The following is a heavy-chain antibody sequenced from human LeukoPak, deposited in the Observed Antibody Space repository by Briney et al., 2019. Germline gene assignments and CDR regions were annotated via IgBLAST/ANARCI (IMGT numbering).Heavy chain of an antibody. J-gene: IGHJ5*02. CDR3: AREQVVPAAENWFDP. Sequence: PSETLSLTCTVSGGSISSYYWSWIRQPPGKGLEWIGYIYTSGSTNYNPSLKSRVTISVDTSKNQFSLKLSSVTAADTAVYYCAREQVVPAAENWFDPWGQGTLVNVSS. CDR2: IYTSGST. CDR1: GGSISSYY. V-gene: IGHV4-4*09. D-gene: IGHD2-2*01.